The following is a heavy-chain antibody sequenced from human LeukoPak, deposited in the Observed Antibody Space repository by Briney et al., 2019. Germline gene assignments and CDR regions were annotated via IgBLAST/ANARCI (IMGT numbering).Heavy chain of an antibody. Sequence: GESLQISCKGSGYSFTSYWVGWVRQMPGKGLEWMGIIYPGDSDTRYSPSFQGQVTISADKSISTAYLQWSSLKASDTAMYYCATSGRRDGYNYGDAFDIWGQGTMVTVSS. D-gene: IGHD5-24*01. CDR1: GYSFTSYW. V-gene: IGHV5-51*01. CDR2: IYPGDSDT. CDR3: ATSGRRDGYNYGDAFDI. J-gene: IGHJ3*02.